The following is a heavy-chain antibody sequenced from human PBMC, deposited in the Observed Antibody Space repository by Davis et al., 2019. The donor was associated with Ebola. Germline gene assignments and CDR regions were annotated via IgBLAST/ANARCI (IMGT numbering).Heavy chain of an antibody. J-gene: IGHJ6*02. CDR3: AREGLLLWFGESTTYYYYGMDV. CDR1: GFTFSSYA. D-gene: IGHD3-10*01. CDR2: ISGSGGST. V-gene: IGHV3-23*01. Sequence: GESLKISCAASGFTFSSYAMTWVRQAPGKGLEWVSGISGSGGSTYYAYSVKGRFTISRDNSKNTLYLQMGSLRAEDMAVYYCAREGLLLWFGESTTYYYYGMDVWGQGTTVTVSS.